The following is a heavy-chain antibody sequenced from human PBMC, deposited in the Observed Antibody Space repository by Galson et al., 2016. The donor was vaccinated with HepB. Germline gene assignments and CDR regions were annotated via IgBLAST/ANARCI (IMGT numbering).Heavy chain of an antibody. J-gene: IGHJ4*02. Sequence: SVKVSCKASGYTFSNYGISWVRQAPGQGLEWMGWISPYSFNSNYPQSLQGRVTMTTDTSTITAYIELTSLRFDDTAVYYCARDPGQWRGGKIPFDYWGQGTVLTVSS. CDR3: ARDPGQWRGGKIPFDY. CDR1: GYTFSNYG. CDR2: ISPYSFNS. D-gene: IGHD6-19*01. V-gene: IGHV1-18*01.